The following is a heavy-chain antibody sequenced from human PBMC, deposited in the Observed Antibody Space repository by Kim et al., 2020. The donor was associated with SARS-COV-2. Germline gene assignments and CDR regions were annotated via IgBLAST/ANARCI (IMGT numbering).Heavy chain of an antibody. CDR3: TRDGGELPYYDILTGYYRPTYYFDY. V-gene: IGHV3-49*03. J-gene: IGHJ4*02. CDR1: GFTFGDYA. CDR2: IRSKAYGGTT. D-gene: IGHD3-9*01. Sequence: GGSLRLFCTASGFTFGDYAMSWFRQAPGKGLEWVGFIRSKAYGGTTEYAASVKGRFTISRDDSKSIAYLQMNSLKTEDTAVYYCTRDGGELPYYDILTGYYRPTYYFDYWGQGTLVTVSS.